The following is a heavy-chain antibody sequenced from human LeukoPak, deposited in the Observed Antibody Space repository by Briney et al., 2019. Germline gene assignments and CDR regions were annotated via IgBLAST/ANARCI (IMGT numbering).Heavy chain of an antibody. CDR1: GFIFTTSA. Sequence: GGSLRLSCEASGFIFTTSAISWVRQAPGKGLEWVSAISGSGGSTYYADSVKGRFTISRDNSKNTLYLQMNSLRAEDTAVYYCAKSWATYYYDSSGEMGFDYWGQGTLVTVSS. CDR3: AKSWATYYYDSSGEMGFDY. J-gene: IGHJ4*02. D-gene: IGHD3-22*01. V-gene: IGHV3-23*01. CDR2: ISGSGGST.